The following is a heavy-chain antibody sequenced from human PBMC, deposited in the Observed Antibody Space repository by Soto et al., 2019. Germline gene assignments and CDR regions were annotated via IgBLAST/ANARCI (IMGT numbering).Heavy chain of an antibody. CDR1: GGTFGSYA. CDR3: AREAPYCTSATCPKFYDMDV. V-gene: IGHV1-69*13. CDR2: IIPILNSP. J-gene: IGHJ6*02. Sequence: GPSVKVSCKASGGTFGSYAITWVRRAPGQGLEWLGGIIPILNSPAYAQKFKARVVITADEITNTAYMELNSLRFDDTAVYYCAREAPYCTSATCPKFYDMDVWGQGTTVTVSS. D-gene: IGHD2-2*01.